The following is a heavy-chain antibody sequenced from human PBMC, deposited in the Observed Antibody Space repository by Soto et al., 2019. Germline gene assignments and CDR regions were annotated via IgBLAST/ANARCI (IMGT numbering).Heavy chain of an antibody. J-gene: IGHJ5*02. V-gene: IGHV3-23*01. CDR1: GFTFSNYA. CDR3: ATQTGSTPYNWFDP. CDR2: ISGSGGST. D-gene: IGHD1-7*01. Sequence: GGSLRLSCAASGFTFSNYAMSWIRQAPGKGLEWVSDISGSGGSTYYADSVKGRFTISRDNSKNTLYLQMNSLRAEDTSVYYCATQTGSTPYNWFDPWGQGTLVNVSS.